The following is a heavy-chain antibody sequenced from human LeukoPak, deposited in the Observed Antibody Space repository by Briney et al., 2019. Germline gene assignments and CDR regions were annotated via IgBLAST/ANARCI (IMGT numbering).Heavy chain of an antibody. V-gene: IGHV1-18*01. CDR3: ARVNPLLLWFGELFSG. CDR1: GCTFTSYG. D-gene: IGHD3-10*01. J-gene: IGHJ4*02. CDR2: ISAYNGNT. Sequence: GASVKVSCKASGCTFTSYGISWVRQAPGQGLEWMGWISAYNGNTNYAQKLQGRVTMTTDTSTSTAYMELRSLRSDDTAVYYCARVNPLLLWFGELFSGWGQGTLVTVSS.